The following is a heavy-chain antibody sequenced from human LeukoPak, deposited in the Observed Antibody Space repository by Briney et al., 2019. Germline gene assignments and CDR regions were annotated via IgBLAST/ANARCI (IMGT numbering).Heavy chain of an antibody. CDR3: AKGGFSSGWYFDY. D-gene: IGHD6-19*01. CDR1: GITFSSYG. J-gene: IGHJ4*02. Sequence: PGGSLRLSCAASGITFSSYGMHWVRQAPGKGLEWVAAISYDGSNKYYADSVKGRFTISRDNSKNTLYLQMNSLRAEDTAVYYCAKGGFSSGWYFDYWGQGTLVTVSS. CDR2: ISYDGSNK. V-gene: IGHV3-30*18.